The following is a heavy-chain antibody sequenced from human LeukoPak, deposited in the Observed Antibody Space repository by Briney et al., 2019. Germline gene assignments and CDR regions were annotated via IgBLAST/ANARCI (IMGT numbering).Heavy chain of an antibody. D-gene: IGHD3-22*01. CDR2: ISSSGSTI. J-gene: IGHJ4*02. Sequence: GGSLRLSCAASGFTFSSYEMNWVRQAPGKGLEWVSYISSSGSTIYYADSVKGRSTISRDNAKNSLYLQMNSLRAEDTAVYYCARDFHRRLYDSSGYYLYWGQGTLVTVSS. CDR1: GFTFSSYE. V-gene: IGHV3-48*03. CDR3: ARDFHRRLYDSSGYYLY.